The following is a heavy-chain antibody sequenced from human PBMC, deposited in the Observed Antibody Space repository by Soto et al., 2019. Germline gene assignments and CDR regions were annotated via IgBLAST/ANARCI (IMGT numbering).Heavy chain of an antibody. V-gene: IGHV3-64D*08. D-gene: IGHD6-19*01. CDR1: GFTFNSYT. Sequence: GGSLRLSCAASGFTFNSYTMAWVRQAPGKGLEWVSSISSNGGSTYYADSVKGRFTISRDNSKNTLYLQMSSLRAEDTAVYYCVKVSSGWYDYWGQGTLVTVSS. CDR2: ISSNGGST. J-gene: IGHJ4*02. CDR3: VKVSSGWYDY.